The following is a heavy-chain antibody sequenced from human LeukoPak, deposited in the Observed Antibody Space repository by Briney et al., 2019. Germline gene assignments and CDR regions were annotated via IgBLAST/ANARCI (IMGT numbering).Heavy chain of an antibody. Sequence: ASMKVSCKASGYTFTGYYMHWVRQAPGQGLEWMGWINPNSGGTKYAQEFQGRVTMTRDTSISTVYMELSRLRSDDTAVYYCARGLRGSPAFDYWGQGTLVTVSS. CDR1: GYTFTGYY. CDR2: INPNSGGT. CDR3: ARGLRGSPAFDY. J-gene: IGHJ4*02. V-gene: IGHV1-2*02. D-gene: IGHD2-2*01.